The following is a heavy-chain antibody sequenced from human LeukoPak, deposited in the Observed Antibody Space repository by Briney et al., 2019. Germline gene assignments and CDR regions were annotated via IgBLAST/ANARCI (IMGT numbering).Heavy chain of an antibody. V-gene: IGHV4-4*07. CDR3: ARGREYCSSTSCYTGYYYYMDV. J-gene: IGHJ6*03. CDR2: IYTSGST. CDR1: GGSISSYY. D-gene: IGHD2-2*02. Sequence: SETLSLTCTVSGGSISSYYWSWIRQPAGKGLEWIGRIYTSGSTNYNPSLKSRVTMSADTSKNQFSLKPSSVTAADTAVYYCARGREYCSSTSCYTGYYYYMDVWGKGTTATVSS.